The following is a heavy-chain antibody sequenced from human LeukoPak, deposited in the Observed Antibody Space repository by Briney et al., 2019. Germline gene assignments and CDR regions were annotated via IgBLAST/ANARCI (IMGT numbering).Heavy chain of an antibody. V-gene: IGHV4-34*01. D-gene: IGHD3-22*01. CDR3: ASSGTYDSSGYYGFDY. Sequence: SETLSLTCTVSGGSISSYYWSWIRQPPGKGLEWIGEINHSGSTNYNPSLKSRVTISVDTSKNQFSLKLSSVTAADTAVYYCASSGTYDSSGYYGFDYWGQGTLVTVSS. CDR1: GGSISSYY. J-gene: IGHJ4*02. CDR2: INHSGST.